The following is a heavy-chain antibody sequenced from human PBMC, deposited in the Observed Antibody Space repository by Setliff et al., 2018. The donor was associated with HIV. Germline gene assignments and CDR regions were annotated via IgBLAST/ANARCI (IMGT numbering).Heavy chain of an antibody. CDR3: ASDRVRTRGLDY. D-gene: IGHD3-10*01. J-gene: IGHJ4*02. CDR2: IFYRGST. V-gene: IGHV4-30-4*08. CDR1: GGSISSADYY. Sequence: SETLSLTCTVSGGSISSADYYWSWIRQPPGKGLEWIGYIFYRGSTHYNPFLKSRVTISVDTSKNQFSLKLSSVTAADTAVYYCASDRVRTRGLDYWGQGTLVTVSS.